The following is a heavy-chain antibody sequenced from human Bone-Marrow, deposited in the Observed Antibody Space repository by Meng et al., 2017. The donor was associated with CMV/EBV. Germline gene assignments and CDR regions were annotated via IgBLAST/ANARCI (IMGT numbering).Heavy chain of an antibody. Sequence: QVQLQQSGAGLLKPSDTLTLTCTLQGESFSPYYWTWIRQPPGKGLEWIGDINQNGRTKKNSSLESRVTISLDKSNSQFSLTLTSVTAADTAMYYCARGVRFKPDLVVLPGASYFDSWGQGSLVTVSS. CDR2: INQNGRT. D-gene: IGHD2-15*01. V-gene: IGHV4-34*02. CDR1: GESFSPYY. CDR3: ARGVRFKPDLVVLPGASYFDS. J-gene: IGHJ4*02.